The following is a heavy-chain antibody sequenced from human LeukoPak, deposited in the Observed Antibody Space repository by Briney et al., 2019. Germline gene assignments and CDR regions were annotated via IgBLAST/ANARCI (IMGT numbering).Heavy chain of an antibody. CDR3: AHISSSWPDY. Sequence: PGGSLRLSCAASGFTFSSYAMSWVRQAPGKGLEWVSAISGSGGSIYYADSVKGRFTISKDNSKNTLYLQMNRLRAEDTAVYYCAHISSSWPDYWGQGTLVTVSS. CDR1: GFTFSSYA. J-gene: IGHJ4*02. V-gene: IGHV3-23*01. D-gene: IGHD6-13*01. CDR2: ISGSGGSI.